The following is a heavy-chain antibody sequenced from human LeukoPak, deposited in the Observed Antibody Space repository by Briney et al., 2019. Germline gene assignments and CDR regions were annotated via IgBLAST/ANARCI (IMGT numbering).Heavy chain of an antibody. CDR1: GFTFSNHW. CDR3: ARDPYAGIMITFGGVIERDY. CDR2: INQDGSEK. J-gene: IGHJ4*02. V-gene: IGHV3-7*01. D-gene: IGHD3-16*01. Sequence: GGSLRLSCAASGFTFSNHWMHWVRQTPGKGLEWVAVINQDGSEKKYVGSMEGRVIISRDNAKNSLYLQLNSLRAEDTAVYYCARDPYAGIMITFGGVIERDYWGQGTLVTVSS.